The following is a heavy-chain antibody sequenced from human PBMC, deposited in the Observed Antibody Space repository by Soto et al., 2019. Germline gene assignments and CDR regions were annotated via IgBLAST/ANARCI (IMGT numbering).Heavy chain of an antibody. J-gene: IGHJ4*02. CDR1: GFTFSSYA. V-gene: IGHV3-23*01. CDR3: AKDLKGPRIASANFDY. D-gene: IGHD6-13*01. CDR2: ISGSGGST. Sequence: PGGSLRLSCAASGFTFSSYAMSWVRQAPGKGLEWVSAISGSGGSTYYADSVKGRFTISRDNSKNTLYLQMNSLRAEDTAVYYCAKDLKGPRIASANFDYWGQGTLVTVSS.